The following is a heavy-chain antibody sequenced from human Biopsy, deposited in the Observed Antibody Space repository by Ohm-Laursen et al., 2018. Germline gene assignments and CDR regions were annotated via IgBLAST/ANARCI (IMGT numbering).Heavy chain of an antibody. V-gene: IGHV1-2*02. CDR1: GYTFTGQY. Sequence: SVKVSCKASGYTFTGQYLHWVRQVPGQGLEWMGLINPHSGTTKFAQDFQGRVTMTRDTSITTAYMELRRLRSDDTAVYYCAKGQDLRGGAEYFQHWGQGALVTVSS. CDR2: INPHSGTT. CDR3: AKGQDLRGGAEYFQH. J-gene: IGHJ1*01. D-gene: IGHD2-15*01.